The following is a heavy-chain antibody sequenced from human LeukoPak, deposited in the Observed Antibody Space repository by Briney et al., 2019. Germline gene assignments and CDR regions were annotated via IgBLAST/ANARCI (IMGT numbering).Heavy chain of an antibody. J-gene: IGHJ4*02. D-gene: IGHD1-26*01. CDR1: GGSISSYY. CDR2: IYYSGRT. CDR3: AGQWASYFDY. Sequence: SETLSLTCTVSGGSISSYYWSWIRQPPGKGLEWIGYIYYSGRTNYNPSLKSRVNISVDTSKTQFSLKLSSVTAADTAVYYCAGQWASYFDYWGQGTLVTVSS. V-gene: IGHV4-59*01.